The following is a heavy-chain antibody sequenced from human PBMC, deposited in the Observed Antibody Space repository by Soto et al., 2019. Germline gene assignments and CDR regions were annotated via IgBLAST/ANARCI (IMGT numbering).Heavy chain of an antibody. Sequence: PSETLSLTCAVYGGSFSGYYWSWIRQPPGKGLEWIGEINHSGSTNYNPSLKSRVTISVDTSKNQFSPKLSSVTAADTAVYYCARGGGSGWGQGTLVTVSS. CDR2: INHSGST. D-gene: IGHD6-19*01. CDR3: ARGGGSG. J-gene: IGHJ4*02. CDR1: GGSFSGYY. V-gene: IGHV4-34*01.